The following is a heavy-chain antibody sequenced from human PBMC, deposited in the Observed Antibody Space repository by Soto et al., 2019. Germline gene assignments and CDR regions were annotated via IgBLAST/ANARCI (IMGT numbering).Heavy chain of an antibody. CDR3: AGSPNYYYYGFDV. D-gene: IGHD3-10*01. Sequence: SETLSLTCTVSGGSVSSGDYFWSWLRQSPGKRLEWIAYIYYSGSTNYNPSLKSRATISVDTSKSQVSLTLTSMTAADAALYYCAGSPNYYYYGFDVWGQGTAVTVSS. CDR2: IYYSGST. J-gene: IGHJ6*02. V-gene: IGHV4-61*08. CDR1: GGSVSSGDYF.